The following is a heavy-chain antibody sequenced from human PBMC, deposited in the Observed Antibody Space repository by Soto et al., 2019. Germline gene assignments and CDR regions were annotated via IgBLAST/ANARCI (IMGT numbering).Heavy chain of an antibody. CDR3: ARTSGYYSLDY. CDR2: INPSGGST. D-gene: IGHD3-22*01. CDR1: GYTFTSYY. J-gene: IGHJ4*02. Sequence: ASVKVSCKASGYTFTSYYMHWVRQAPGQGLEWMGIINPSGGSTSYAQKFRGRVTITRDTSASTAYMELNSLRSEDTAVYYCARTSGYYSLDYWGQGALVTVSS. V-gene: IGHV1-46*01.